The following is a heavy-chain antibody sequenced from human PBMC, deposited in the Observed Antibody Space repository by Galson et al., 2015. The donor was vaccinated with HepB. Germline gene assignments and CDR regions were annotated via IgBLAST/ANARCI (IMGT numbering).Heavy chain of an antibody. V-gene: IGHV4-34*01. J-gene: IGHJ6*03. D-gene: IGHD2-2*01. Sequence: SETLSLTCSFSGGSFSSYYWTWIRQPPGKGPEWIGEVNHGGSTNYNPSLKSRVTILVDTSKNQFSLQLSFVTAADTAVYYCARDGCSGAKCYDQYYYYMDVWGKGTTVAVSS. CDR3: ARDGCSGAKCYDQYYYYMDV. CDR2: VNHGGST. CDR1: GGSFSSYY.